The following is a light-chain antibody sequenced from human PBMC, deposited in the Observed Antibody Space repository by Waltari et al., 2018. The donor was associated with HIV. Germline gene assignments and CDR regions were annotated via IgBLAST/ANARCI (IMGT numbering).Light chain of an antibody. V-gene: IGKV1-39*01. CDR2: AAS. CDR3: QQSYITPWT. J-gene: IGKJ1*01. Sequence: IQMTQSPSSLSASVGDRVTITCRASQSIDNYLNWYQQKPGKAPNLLICAASSLQSGVPSRFRGSGSGTDFTLTISSLHPEDFATYTCQQSYITPWTYGQGTKVDI. CDR1: QSIDNY.